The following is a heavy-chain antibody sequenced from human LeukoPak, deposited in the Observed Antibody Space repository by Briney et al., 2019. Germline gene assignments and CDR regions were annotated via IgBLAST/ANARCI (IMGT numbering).Heavy chain of an antibody. CDR2: IYYSGST. V-gene: IGHV4-59*08. CDR3: ARHVGCGYSYPGTYFDF. CDR1: GDSIRTYY. Sequence: PSETLSLTCTVSGDSIRTYYWSWIRQPPGKGLEWIGYIYYSGSTNYNPSLKSRVAISVDTSKNQFSLKLSSVTAADTAVYYCARHVGCGYSYPGTYFDFWGQGTLVTVSS. D-gene: IGHD2-21*01. J-gene: IGHJ4*02.